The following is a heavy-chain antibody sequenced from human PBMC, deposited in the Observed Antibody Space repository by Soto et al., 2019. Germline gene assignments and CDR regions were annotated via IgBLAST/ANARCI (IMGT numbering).Heavy chain of an antibody. CDR2: ISGSGST. D-gene: IGHD3-22*01. CDR1: GFIFSSYA. Sequence: PGGSLRLSCEASGFIFSSYAITWVRQAPGKGLEWVSAISGSGSTFYADSVKGRFTISRDNSKNTLYLQMNSLRGDDTGVYFCVRATLSWGHYYFRGLDVWGQGTTVTVSS. CDR3: VRATLSWGHYYFRGLDV. J-gene: IGHJ6*02. V-gene: IGHV3-23*01.